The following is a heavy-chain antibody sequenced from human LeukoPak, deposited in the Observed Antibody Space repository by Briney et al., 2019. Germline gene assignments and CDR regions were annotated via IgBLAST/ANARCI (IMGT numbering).Heavy chain of an antibody. CDR1: GFTFSSYG. CDR3: AISTY. J-gene: IGHJ4*02. D-gene: IGHD2-2*01. V-gene: IGHV3-23*01. Sequence: GGSLRLSCAASGFTFSSYGMSWVRQAPGKGLEWVSAISGSGGSGDITYYADSVKGRFTISRDNAKNSLYLQMNSLRAEDTAVYYCAISTYWGQGTLVTVSS. CDR2: ISGSGGSGDIT.